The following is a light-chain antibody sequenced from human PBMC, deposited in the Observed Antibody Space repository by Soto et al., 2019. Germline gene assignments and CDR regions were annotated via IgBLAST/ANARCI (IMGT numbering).Light chain of an antibody. CDR3: QQYNNWPPYT. V-gene: IGKV3-15*01. Sequence: EIVMTQSPATLSVSPGEGATLSCRASQSISSNLAWYQQKPGQAPRLLIYGASTRATGIPARFSGSGSGTEFTLTISSLPSEDFAVYYCQQYNNWPPYTFGQGTKLEIK. CDR2: GAS. J-gene: IGKJ2*01. CDR1: QSISSN.